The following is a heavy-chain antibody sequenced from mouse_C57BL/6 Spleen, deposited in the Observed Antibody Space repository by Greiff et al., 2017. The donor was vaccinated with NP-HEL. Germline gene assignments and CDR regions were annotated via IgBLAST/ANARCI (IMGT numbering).Heavy chain of an antibody. CDR1: GYTFTSYW. J-gene: IGHJ2*01. V-gene: IGHV1-55*01. D-gene: IGHD2-3*01. CDR2: IYPGSGST. CDR3: ARMGDSHYFDY. Sequence: VQLQQSGAELVKPGASVKMSCKASGYTFTSYWITWVKQRPGQGLEWIGDIYPGSGSTNYNEKFKSKATLTGDTSSSTAYMQLSSLTSEDSAVYSCARMGDSHYFDYWSQGTTLTVSS.